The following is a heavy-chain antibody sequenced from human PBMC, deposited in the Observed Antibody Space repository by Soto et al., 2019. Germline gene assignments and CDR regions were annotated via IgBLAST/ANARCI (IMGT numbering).Heavy chain of an antibody. J-gene: IGHJ6*02. D-gene: IGHD3-9*01. CDR1: GGSFSGYY. Sequence: SETLSLTCAVYGGSFSGYYWSWIRQPPGKGLEWIGEINHSGSTNYNPSLKSRVTISVDTSKGQFSLKRGSVTAADTAVYYCARARYFDWLLYTPPFYYYGMDVWGQGTTVP. CDR3: ARARYFDWLLYTPPFYYYGMDV. V-gene: IGHV4-34*01. CDR2: INHSGST.